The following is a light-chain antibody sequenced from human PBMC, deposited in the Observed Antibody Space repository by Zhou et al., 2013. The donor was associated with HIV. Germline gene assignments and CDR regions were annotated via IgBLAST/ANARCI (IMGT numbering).Light chain of an antibody. CDR1: QSITNY. Sequence: DIQMTQSPSTLSASVGGRVTITCRASQSITNYLNWYQQKPGKAPKLLIYAASSLQSGVPSRFSGSGSGTDFTLTISSVQLEDFATYYCQQSYSSSITFGHGTRLEIK. V-gene: IGKV1-39*01. CDR2: AAS. CDR3: QQSYSSSIT. J-gene: IGKJ5*01.